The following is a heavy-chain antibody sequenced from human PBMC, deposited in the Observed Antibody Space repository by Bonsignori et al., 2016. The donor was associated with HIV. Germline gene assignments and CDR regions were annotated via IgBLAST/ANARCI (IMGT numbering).Heavy chain of an antibody. J-gene: IGHJ4*02. D-gene: IGHD6-19*01. V-gene: IGHV1-18*01. CDR2: INPYNGNT. CDR3: VASILRSGWYIDY. CDR1: GYTFNNND. Sequence: QVQLVQSGAEVKKPGTSVKVSCKASGYTFNNNDMSWVRQAPGQGLEWMGRINPYNGNTDYAQNLQGRVTMTTDTSTSTAYMELRSLRSDDTAMYYCVASILRSGWYIDYWGQGTLVTVS.